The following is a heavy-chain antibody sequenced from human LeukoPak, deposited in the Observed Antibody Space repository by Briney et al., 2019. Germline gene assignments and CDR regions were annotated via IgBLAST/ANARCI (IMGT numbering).Heavy chain of an antibody. CDR2: IGTAGDT. J-gene: IGHJ6*02. Sequence: GGSLRLSCAASGFTFSSYDMHWVRQATGKGLEWVSAIGTAGDTYYPGSVKGRFTISRENAKNSLCLQMNSLRAGDTAVYYCASGRPDYGMDVWGQGTTVTVSS. V-gene: IGHV3-13*04. CDR1: GFTFSSYD. CDR3: ASGRPDYGMDV.